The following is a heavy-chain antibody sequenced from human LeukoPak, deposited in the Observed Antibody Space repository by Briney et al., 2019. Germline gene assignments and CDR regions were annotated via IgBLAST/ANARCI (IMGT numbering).Heavy chain of an antibody. V-gene: IGHV4-39*07. Sequence: SEILSLTCTVSGGSISSSSYYWGWIRQPPGKGLEWIGSIYYSGSTYYNPSLKSRVTISVDTSKNQFSLKLSSVTAADTAVYYCARAKDCSGGSCYSDRFDYWGQGTLVTVSS. J-gene: IGHJ4*02. D-gene: IGHD2-15*01. CDR2: IYYSGST. CDR3: ARAKDCSGGSCYSDRFDY. CDR1: GGSISSSSYY.